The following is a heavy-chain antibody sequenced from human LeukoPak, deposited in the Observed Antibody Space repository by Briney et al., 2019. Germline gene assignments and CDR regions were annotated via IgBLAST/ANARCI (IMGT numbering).Heavy chain of an antibody. V-gene: IGHV3-74*01. CDR2: INNDGSDT. CDR1: GFTFSDYW. J-gene: IGHJ3*01. CDR3: SRGGFAHAFDL. Sequence: TGGSLSLSCAASGFTFSDYWIHGVRQAPGKGVVGVSSINNDGSDTIYADSVKGRFTIHRDNAKNTLYLQMNSLTAEDTAVYYCSRGGFAHAFDLWGQGTMVTVSS.